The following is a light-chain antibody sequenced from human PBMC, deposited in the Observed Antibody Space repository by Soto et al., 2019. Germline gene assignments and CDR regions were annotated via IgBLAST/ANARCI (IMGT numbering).Light chain of an antibody. J-gene: IGLJ2*01. CDR1: RLGNKY. CDR3: QVWDADNDQPV. V-gene: IGLV3-1*01. CDR2: EDN. Sequence: SYELAQPPSVSVSPGQTASITCSGDRLGNKYASWYQQKAGQSPVVVIYEDNKRPSGIPERFSASNSGNTATLTISGTQAVDEADYHCQVWDADNDQPVFGGGTKLTVL.